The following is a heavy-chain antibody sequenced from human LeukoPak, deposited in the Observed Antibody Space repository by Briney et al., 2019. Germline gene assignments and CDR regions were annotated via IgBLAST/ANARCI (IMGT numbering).Heavy chain of an antibody. CDR1: EFTFSSFW. J-gene: IGHJ4*02. D-gene: IGHD3-16*02. CDR2: IKQDGSEK. CDR3: ARAYYDYVWGSYRPFDY. V-gene: IGHV3-7*01. Sequence: PGGSLRLSCAASEFTFSSFWMSWVRQAPGKGLEWVANIKQDGSEKRYVDSVKGRFTISRDNAKNSLYLQMNSLRAEDTAVYYCARAYYDYVWGSYRPFDYWGQGTLVTVSS.